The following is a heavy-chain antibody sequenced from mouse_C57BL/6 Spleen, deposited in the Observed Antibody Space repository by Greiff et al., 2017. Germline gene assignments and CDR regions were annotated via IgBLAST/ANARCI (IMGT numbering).Heavy chain of an antibody. D-gene: IGHD2-4*01. CDR2: IYPGSGNT. J-gene: IGHJ3*01. V-gene: IGHV1-66*01. Sequence: QVQLQQSGPELVKPGASVKISCKASGYSFTSYYIHWVKQRPGQGLEWIGWIYPGSGNTKYNEKFKGKATLTPDTSSSTAYMQLSSLTSEDSAVYYCARRYDYDAWFAYWGQGTLVTVSA. CDR3: ARRYDYDAWFAY. CDR1: GYSFTSYY.